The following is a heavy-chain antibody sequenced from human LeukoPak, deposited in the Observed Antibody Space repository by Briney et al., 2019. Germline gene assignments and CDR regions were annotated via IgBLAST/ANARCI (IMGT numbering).Heavy chain of an antibody. CDR3: ARASVASTNYFDP. CDR1: GFTFSSSW. J-gene: IGHJ5*02. CDR2: INSDGSST. Sequence: GGSLRLSCAASGFTFSSSWMHWVRHDPGKGLVSVSRINSDGSSTAYADSVKGRFTISRDNAKNTLYLQMNSLKAEDTAVYYCARASVASTNYFDPWGQGTLVTVSS. V-gene: IGHV3-74*01. D-gene: IGHD6-19*01.